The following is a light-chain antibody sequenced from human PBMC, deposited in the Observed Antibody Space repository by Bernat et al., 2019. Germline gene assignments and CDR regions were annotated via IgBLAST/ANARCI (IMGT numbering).Light chain of an antibody. V-gene: IGLV1-44*01. J-gene: IGLJ1*01. CDR2: SNN. CDR3: ASWDSSLKGYV. Sequence: QFVLTQPPSVSATPGQRVIISCSGSSSNIGSDTVTWYQQVPGTAPKLLVYSNNRRPSGVPDRFSGSKSGTSASLDIGGLQSEDEADYYCASWDSSLKGYVFGTGTKVTVL. CDR1: SSNIGSDT.